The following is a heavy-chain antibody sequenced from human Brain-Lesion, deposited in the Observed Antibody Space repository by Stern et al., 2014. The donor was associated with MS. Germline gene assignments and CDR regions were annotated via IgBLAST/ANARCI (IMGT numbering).Heavy chain of an antibody. D-gene: IGHD3-3*01. CDR3: ARDQRGITIFGVVTDYYYLGMDV. Sequence: QVQLGQSGSEVKKPGASGKVSCKTSGYIFTGYYIHWVRQGPGQRLEWMAWNKHNTGGTKDAHKFQGRVTMSRDTSISTAYVELSSLTSDDTAVYYCARDQRGITIFGVVTDYYYLGMDVWGQGTTVTVSS. J-gene: IGHJ6*02. V-gene: IGHV1-2*02. CDR1: GYIFTGYY. CDR2: NKHNTGGT.